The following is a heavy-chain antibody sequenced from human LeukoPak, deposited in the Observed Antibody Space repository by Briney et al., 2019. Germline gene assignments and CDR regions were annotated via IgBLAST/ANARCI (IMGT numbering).Heavy chain of an antibody. CDR2: IYYSGST. Sequence: SETLSLTCTVSGGSISSYYWSWIRQPPGKGLEWIGYIYYSGSTNYNPSLKSRVTISVDTSKNQFSLKLSSVTAVDTAVYYCAREGYSRGVDYWGQGTLVTVSS. CDR1: GGSISSYY. CDR3: AREGYSRGVDY. V-gene: IGHV4-59*01. D-gene: IGHD5-18*01. J-gene: IGHJ4*02.